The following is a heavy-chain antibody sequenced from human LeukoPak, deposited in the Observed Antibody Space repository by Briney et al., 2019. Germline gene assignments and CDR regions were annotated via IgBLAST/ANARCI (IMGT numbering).Heavy chain of an antibody. CDR3: ARGKYYYDSSGFHPDAFDI. Sequence: SETLSLTCAVSGGSISSGGYSWSWIRQPPGKGLEWIGYIYHSRSTYYNPSLKSRITISVDRSKNQFSLKLSSVTAADTAVYYCARGKYYYDSSGFHPDAFDIWGQGTMVTVSS. CDR1: GGSISSGGYS. J-gene: IGHJ3*02. V-gene: IGHV4-30-2*01. D-gene: IGHD3-22*01. CDR2: IYHSRST.